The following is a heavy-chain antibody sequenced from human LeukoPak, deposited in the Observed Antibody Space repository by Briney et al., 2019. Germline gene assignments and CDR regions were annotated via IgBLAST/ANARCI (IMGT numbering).Heavy chain of an antibody. J-gene: IGHJ4*02. CDR1: GFTFSSYG. CDR2: ISYDGSNK. CDR3: ARDRGYGDWFDY. V-gene: IGHV3-30*03. D-gene: IGHD4-17*01. Sequence: GGSLRLSCAASGFTFSSYGMHWVRQAPGKGLEWVAVISYDGSNKYYADSVKGRFTISRDNAKNSLYLQMNSLRVEDTAVYYCARDRGYGDWFDYWGQGTLVTVSS.